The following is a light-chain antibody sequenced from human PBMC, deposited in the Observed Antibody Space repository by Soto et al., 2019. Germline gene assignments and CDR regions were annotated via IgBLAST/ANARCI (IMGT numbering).Light chain of an antibody. J-gene: IGKJ5*01. Sequence: MTQAPATLSVSPGERATLSCRASQSVNSNYLAWYQQHPGQPPRLLIYGISTRATGIPARFSGSGSGTEFSLTISSLQSEDFAVYYCQQYSKWPITFGQGTRLEI. CDR1: QSVNSN. V-gene: IGKV3-15*01. CDR3: QQYSKWPIT. CDR2: GIS.